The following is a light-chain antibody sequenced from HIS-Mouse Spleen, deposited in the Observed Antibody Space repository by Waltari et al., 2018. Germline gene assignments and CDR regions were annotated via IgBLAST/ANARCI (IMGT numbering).Light chain of an antibody. J-gene: IGLJ3*02. V-gene: IGLV1-47*01. CDR3: AAWDDSLSGPV. CDR1: SSNIGSNY. Sequence: QSVLTQPPSASGTPGQRVTISCSGSSSNIGSNYVYWYQQLPGTAPKLPICRTKQRPSGVPDRFSGSKSGTSASLAISGLRSEDEADYYCAAWDDSLSGPVFGGGTKLTVL. CDR2: RTK.